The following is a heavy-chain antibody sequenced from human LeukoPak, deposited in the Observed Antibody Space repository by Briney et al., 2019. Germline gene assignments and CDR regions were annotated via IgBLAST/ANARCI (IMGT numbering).Heavy chain of an antibody. J-gene: IGHJ6*03. CDR2: IRYDGSNK. Sequence: GGALRLSCAGSGFTFSSYGMHWVGQAPGKGVEGVAFIRYDGSNKYYADSGKGRFTISRDNSTITLYLHMNSLSAEDTAVYSCARDSPIAVAGIFYYYYYTDVWGKGTTVTVSS. CDR3: ARDSPIAVAGIFYYYYYTDV. D-gene: IGHD6-19*01. V-gene: IGHV3-30*02. CDR1: GFTFSSYG.